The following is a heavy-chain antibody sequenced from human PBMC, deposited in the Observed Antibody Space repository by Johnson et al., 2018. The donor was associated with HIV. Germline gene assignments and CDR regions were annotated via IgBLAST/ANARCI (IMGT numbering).Heavy chain of an antibody. J-gene: IGHJ3*02. CDR3: ARDPLLHGSTFDI. V-gene: IGHV3-9*01. D-gene: IGHD3-10*01. Sequence: VQLVESGGGVVQPGRSLRLSCAASGFTFSSYAMHWVRQAPGKGLEWVSGISWNSGSIGYADSVKGRFPISRDNSKTTLYLQMNSLRVEDTAVYYCARDPLLHGSTFDIWGPGTMVTVSS. CDR1: GFTFSSYA. CDR2: ISWNSGSI.